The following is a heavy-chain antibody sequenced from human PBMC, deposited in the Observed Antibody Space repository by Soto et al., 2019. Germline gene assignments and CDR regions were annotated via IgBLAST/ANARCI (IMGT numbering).Heavy chain of an antibody. CDR3: ATVRSFHLVGVPLDS. Sequence: SETLSLTCGVSGFSIQTSYFWGWIRQPPGKGLAWIGLISHSGRAISHPSFASRATISLDTTNNAFSLTLKSVTAADTAVYYCATVRSFHLVGVPLDSWRQRTLVTVSS. D-gene: IGHD3-10*01. CDR1: GFSIQTSYF. V-gene: IGHV4-38-2*01. CDR2: ISHSGRA. J-gene: IGHJ4*02.